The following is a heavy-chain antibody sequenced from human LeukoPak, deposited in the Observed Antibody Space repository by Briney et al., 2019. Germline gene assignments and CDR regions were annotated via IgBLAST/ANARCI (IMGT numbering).Heavy chain of an antibody. J-gene: IGHJ4*02. CDR3: ARDRESGSIDY. V-gene: IGHV3-21*01. Sequence: PGRSLRLSCAASGFTFSSYSMNWVRKAPGKGLEWVSSISSSSSYIYYADSVKGRFTISRDNAKNSLYLQMNSLRAEDTAVYYCARDRESGSIDYWGQGTLVTVSS. D-gene: IGHD1-26*01. CDR1: GFTFSSYS. CDR2: ISSSSSYI.